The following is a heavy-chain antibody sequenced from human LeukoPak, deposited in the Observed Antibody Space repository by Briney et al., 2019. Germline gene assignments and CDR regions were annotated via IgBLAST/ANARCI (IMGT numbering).Heavy chain of an antibody. D-gene: IGHD3-10*01. J-gene: IGHJ4*02. CDR1: GFTFSSYS. CDR3: ARDAYYYGSKLGGFDY. Sequence: NPGGSLRLSCAASGFTFSSYSMNWVRQAPGKGLEWVSSISSSSSYIYYADSVKGRFTISRDNAKNSLYLQMNSLRAEDTAVYYCARDAYYYGSKLGGFDYWGQGTLVTVSS. CDR2: ISSSSSYI. V-gene: IGHV3-21*01.